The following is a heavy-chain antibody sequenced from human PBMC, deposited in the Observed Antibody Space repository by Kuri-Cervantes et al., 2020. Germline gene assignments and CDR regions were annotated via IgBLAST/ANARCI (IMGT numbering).Heavy chain of an antibody. CDR1: GGSISSYY. V-gene: IGHV4-59*08. CDR3: ARGQWRALADFDY. D-gene: IGHD6-19*01. CDR2: IYYSGST. Sequence: SETLSLTCTVSGGSISSYYWSWIRQPPGKGLEWIGYIYYSGSTNYNPSLKSRVTISVDTSKNQFSLKLSSVTAADTAVYYCARGQWRALADFDYWGQGTLVTVSS. J-gene: IGHJ4*02.